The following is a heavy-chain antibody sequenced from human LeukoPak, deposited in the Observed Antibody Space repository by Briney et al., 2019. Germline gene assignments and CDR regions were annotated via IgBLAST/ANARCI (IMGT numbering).Heavy chain of an antibody. CDR3: ARVGRLGPYNWFDP. Sequence: PSETLSLTCTVSGGSISSGGYYWSWIRQHPGKGLEWIGYIYYSGSTYYNPSLKSRVTISVDTSKNQFSLKLSSVTAADTAVYYCARVGRLGPYNWFDPWGQGTLVTVSS. J-gene: IGHJ5*02. D-gene: IGHD1-26*01. CDR2: IYYSGST. V-gene: IGHV4-31*03. CDR1: GGSISSGGYY.